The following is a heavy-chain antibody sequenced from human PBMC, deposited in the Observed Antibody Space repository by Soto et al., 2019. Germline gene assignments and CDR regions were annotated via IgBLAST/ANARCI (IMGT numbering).Heavy chain of an antibody. CDR1: GGSFSGYY. D-gene: IGHD6-13*01. CDR2: INHSGST. J-gene: IGHJ5*02. Sequence: TSETLSLTCAVYGGSFSGYYWSWIRQPPGKGLEWIGEINHSGSTNYNPSLKSRVTISVDTSKNQFSLKLSSVTAADTAVYYCARGRIAAAGTQAGIWFDPWGQGTLVTVSS. V-gene: IGHV4-34*01. CDR3: ARGRIAAAGTQAGIWFDP.